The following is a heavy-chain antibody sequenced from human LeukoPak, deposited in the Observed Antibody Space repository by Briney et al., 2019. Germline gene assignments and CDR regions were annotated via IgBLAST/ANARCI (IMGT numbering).Heavy chain of an antibody. D-gene: IGHD6-19*01. J-gene: IGHJ6*02. V-gene: IGHV1-69*13. CDR3: ASSLPGIAVAGTFYYYGMDV. CDR2: IIPIFGTA. CDR1: GGTFSSYA. Sequence: SVRVSCKASGGTFSSYAISWVRQAPGQGLEWMGGIIPIFGTANYAQKFQGRVTITADESTSTAYMELSSLRSEDTAVYYCASSLPGIAVAGTFYYYGMDVWGQGTTVTVSS.